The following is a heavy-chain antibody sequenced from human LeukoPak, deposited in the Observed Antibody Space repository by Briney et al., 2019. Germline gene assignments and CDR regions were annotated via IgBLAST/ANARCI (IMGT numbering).Heavy chain of an antibody. Sequence: GGSLRLSCAASGFTFSNSAMSWVRQAPGKGLEWVSTLSGSGITTYYADSVKGRFTISRDNSKNTLYLQMNSLRAEDTAVYYCAKGIYSSGWSYFDSWGQGTLVIVSS. CDR1: GFTFSNSA. J-gene: IGHJ4*02. D-gene: IGHD6-19*01. CDR3: AKGIYSSGWSYFDS. V-gene: IGHV3-23*01. CDR2: LSGSGITT.